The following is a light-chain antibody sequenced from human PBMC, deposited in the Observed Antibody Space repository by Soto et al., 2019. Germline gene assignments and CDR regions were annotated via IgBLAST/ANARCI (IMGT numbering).Light chain of an antibody. CDR3: QQSYSTRLT. CDR2: AAS. Sequence: DIQMTQSPSSLSASIGDRVTITCRASQSISSYLNWYQHRPGKAPNLLIYAASSLQPGVPSRFSGSGSGTDFTLTISSLQPEDFATYYCQQSYSTRLTFGGGTKVEIK. CDR1: QSISSY. J-gene: IGKJ4*01. V-gene: IGKV1-39*01.